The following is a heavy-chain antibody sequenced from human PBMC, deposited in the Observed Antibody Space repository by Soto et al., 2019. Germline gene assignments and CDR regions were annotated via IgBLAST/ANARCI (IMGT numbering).Heavy chain of an antibody. CDR2: INAGNGNT. V-gene: IGHV1-3*01. D-gene: IGHD4-17*01. J-gene: IGHJ1*01. CDR3: ARTGYRVTTTRPTEYFQH. CDR1: GYTFTSYA. Sequence: GASVKVSCKASGYTFTSYAMHWVRQAPGQRLEWMGWINAGNGNTKYSQKFQGRVTITRDTSASTAYMELSSLRSEDTAVYYCARTGYRVTTTRPTEYFQHWGQGTLVTVSS.